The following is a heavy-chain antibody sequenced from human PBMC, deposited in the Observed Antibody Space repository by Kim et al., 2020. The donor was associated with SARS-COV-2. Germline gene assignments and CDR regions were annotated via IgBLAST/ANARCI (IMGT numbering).Heavy chain of an antibody. CDR2: ISYDGSNK. CDR1: GFTFSSYG. D-gene: IGHD6-6*01. V-gene: IGHV3-30*18. J-gene: IGHJ4*02. CDR3: AKGYSSSRVGPLHY. Sequence: GGSLRLSCAASGFTFSSYGMHWVRQAPGKGLEWVAVISYDGSNKYYADSVKGRFTISRDNSKNTLYLQMNSLRAEDTAVYYCAKGYSSSRVGPLHYWGQGTLVTVSS.